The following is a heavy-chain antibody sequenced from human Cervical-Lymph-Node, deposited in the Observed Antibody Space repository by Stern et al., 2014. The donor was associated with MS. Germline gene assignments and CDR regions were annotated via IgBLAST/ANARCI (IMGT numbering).Heavy chain of an antibody. J-gene: IGHJ3*02. CDR1: GYTFSHYA. CDR3: ARESGESSTHDALDI. D-gene: IGHD2-2*01. CDR2: IRNDAGTP. Sequence: VQLVESGSELKKPGASVTVSCKASGYTFSHYALNWVRQAPGQGLEWIGWIRNDAGTPTYAQGFTGRFVLSLDSSVSTAYLQISSIKAEDTAVYYCARESGESSTHDALDIWGQGTMVTVSS. V-gene: IGHV7-4-1*02.